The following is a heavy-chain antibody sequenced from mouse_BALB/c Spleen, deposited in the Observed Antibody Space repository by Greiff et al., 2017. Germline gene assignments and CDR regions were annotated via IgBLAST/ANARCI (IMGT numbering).Heavy chain of an antibody. CDR2: ISSGGSYT. D-gene: IGHD2-1*01. CDR1: GFTFSSYA. Sequence: EVHLVESGGGLVKPGGSLKLSCAASGFTFSSYAMSWVRQSPEKRLEWVAEISSGGSYTYYPDTVTGRFTISRDNAKNTLYLEMSSLRSEDTAMYYCARKDYGNYGFAYWGQGTLVTVSA. V-gene: IGHV5-9-4*01. CDR3: ARKDYGNYGFAY. J-gene: IGHJ3*01.